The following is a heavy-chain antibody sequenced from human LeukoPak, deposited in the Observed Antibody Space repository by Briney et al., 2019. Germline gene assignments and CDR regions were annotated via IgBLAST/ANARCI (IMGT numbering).Heavy chain of an antibody. CDR3: ARGGTYYYGSGSSNNWFDP. Sequence: ASVKVSCKASGYTFTSYTIHWVRQAPGQRLEWMGWINTGNGNTRYSQKFQGRVTIARDTSASTAYMELSSLRSEDTAVYYCARGGTYYYGSGSSNNWFDPWGQGTLVTVSS. V-gene: IGHV1-3*04. D-gene: IGHD3-10*01. CDR2: INTGNGNT. J-gene: IGHJ5*02. CDR1: GYTFTSYT.